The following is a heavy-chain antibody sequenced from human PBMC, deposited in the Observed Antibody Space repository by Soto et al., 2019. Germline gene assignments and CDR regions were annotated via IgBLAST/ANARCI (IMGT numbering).Heavy chain of an antibody. V-gene: IGHV3-33*08. Sequence: GGSLRLCCTTSGVTFNTYGMHWVRQAPGKGLEWVAIWYDGSNKYYADSVKGRFTISRDNSKNTLYLQMNSLRAEDTALYYCARADCTGAYCYSWPFNYGVDVWGQGTTVTVSS. D-gene: IGHD2-8*02. CDR3: ARADCTGAYCYSWPFNYGVDV. CDR1: GVTFNTYG. CDR2: WYDGSNK. J-gene: IGHJ6*02.